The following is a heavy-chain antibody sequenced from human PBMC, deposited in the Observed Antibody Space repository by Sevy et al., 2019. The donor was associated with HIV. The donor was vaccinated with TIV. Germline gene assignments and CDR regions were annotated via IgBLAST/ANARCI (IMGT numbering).Heavy chain of an antibody. J-gene: IGHJ3*02. CDR1: GFTFNTYG. D-gene: IGHD3-22*01. CDR3: AKRGHYDSSGYKAPFDT. V-gene: IGHV3-23*01. Sequence: GGSLRLSCAGSGFTFNTYGMSWVRQAPGTGLEWVSGISDSGVNTHYADSVKGRFTISRDDSKSTLYLQMNSLRVEDTDVYYCAKRGHYDSSGYKAPFDTWGQGTMVTVSS. CDR2: ISDSGVNT.